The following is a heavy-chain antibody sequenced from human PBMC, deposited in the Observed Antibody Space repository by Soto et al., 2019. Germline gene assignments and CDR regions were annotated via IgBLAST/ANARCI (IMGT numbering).Heavy chain of an antibody. CDR1: GFTFSSYA. CDR2: ISYDGSNK. D-gene: IGHD3-3*01. Sequence: EGSLRLSCAASGFTFSSYAMHWVRQAPGKGLEWVAVISYDGSNKYYADSVKGRFTISRDNSKNTLYLQMNSLRAEDTAVYYCARDLNDFWSGYYHYYYYGMDVWGQGTTVTVSS. J-gene: IGHJ6*02. CDR3: ARDLNDFWSGYYHYYYYGMDV. V-gene: IGHV3-30-3*01.